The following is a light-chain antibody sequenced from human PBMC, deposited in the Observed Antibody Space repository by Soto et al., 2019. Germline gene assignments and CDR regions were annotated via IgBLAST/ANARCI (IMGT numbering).Light chain of an antibody. V-gene: IGKV3-20*01. CDR1: QSVSSTY. Sequence: EIVLTQSPGTLSLSPGERATLSCRASQSVSSTYLAWYQQKPGQAPRLLIYDSSSRATGIPDRFSGSGSGTDFTLTISRLEPEDFAVYYCQLYGSSPRFTFGPGTKVDIK. J-gene: IGKJ3*01. CDR2: DSS. CDR3: QLYGSSPRFT.